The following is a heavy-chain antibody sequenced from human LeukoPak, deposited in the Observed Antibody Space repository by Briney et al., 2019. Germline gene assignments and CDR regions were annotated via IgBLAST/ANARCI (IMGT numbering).Heavy chain of an antibody. D-gene: IGHD6-19*01. CDR3: AKSSTYSSGAHAYDI. Sequence: QPGRSLRLSCAASGFTFSSYAMNWVRQAPGKGLEWVALISYDGSNKNYADSVKGRFTISRDTSKNTLYLQMNSLRAEDTAVYYCAKSSTYSSGAHAYDIWGQGTLVTVSS. CDR1: GFTFSSYA. CDR2: ISYDGSNK. V-gene: IGHV3-30-3*01. J-gene: IGHJ3*02.